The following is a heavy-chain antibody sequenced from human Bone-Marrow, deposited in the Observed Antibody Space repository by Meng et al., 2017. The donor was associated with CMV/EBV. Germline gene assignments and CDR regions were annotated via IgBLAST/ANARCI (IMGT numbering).Heavy chain of an antibody. V-gene: IGHV3-9*01. CDR3: ARDYQYDFWSGYPVEGIDY. J-gene: IGHJ4*02. CDR2: ISWNSGSI. Sequence: SLRLSCAASGFTFDDYAMHWVRQAPGKGLEWVSGISWNSGSIGYADSVKGRFTISRDNAKTSLYLQMNSLRAEDTAVYYCARDYQYDFWSGYPVEGIDYWGQGTLVTVSS. D-gene: IGHD3-3*01. CDR1: GFTFDDYA.